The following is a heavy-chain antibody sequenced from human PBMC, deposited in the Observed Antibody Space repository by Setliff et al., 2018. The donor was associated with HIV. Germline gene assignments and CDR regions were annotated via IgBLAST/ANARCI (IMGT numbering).Heavy chain of an antibody. Sequence: PSETLSLTCAVHGGPFSGHYWNWIRQPPGKGLEWIAEIHHTGYLNYNPSLKSRVTISRDTSTNQFSLKVSSVTAADTAVYYCAITIVGVTTEMYWGQGTLVTVSS. D-gene: IGHD2-21*02. CDR1: GGPFSGHY. CDR2: IHHTGYL. J-gene: IGHJ4*02. CDR3: AITIVGVTTEMY. V-gene: IGHV4-34*01.